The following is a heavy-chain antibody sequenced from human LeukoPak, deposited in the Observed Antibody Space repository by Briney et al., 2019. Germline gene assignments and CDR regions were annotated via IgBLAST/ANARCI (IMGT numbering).Heavy chain of an antibody. CDR1: GYTFTSYA. D-gene: IGHD3-22*01. V-gene: IGHV1-3*01. CDR2: INAGNGNT. CDR3: ARVWGYYDSSGYYSDY. J-gene: IGHJ4*02. Sequence: ASVKVSCKASGYTFTSYAMHWVRQAPGQRLEWMGWINAGNGNTKYSQKFQGRVTITRDTSASTAYMELSSLRSEDTAVYYCARVWGYYDSSGYYSDYWGQGTLVTVSS.